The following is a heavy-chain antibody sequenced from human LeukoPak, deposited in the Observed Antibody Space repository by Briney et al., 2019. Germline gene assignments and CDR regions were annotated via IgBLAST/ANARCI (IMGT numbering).Heavy chain of an antibody. V-gene: IGHV3-73*01. Sequence: GGSLRLSCSTSGFSFSGSAIHWVRQASGKGLEWVGRIRSKTNNYATAYAASVKGRFTISRDESKNTAYLQVNSLKTEDTAVYYCTRLKEGPFDYWGQGTLVTVSS. CDR2: IRSKTNNYAT. J-gene: IGHJ4*02. CDR1: GFSFSGSA. CDR3: TRLKEGPFDY.